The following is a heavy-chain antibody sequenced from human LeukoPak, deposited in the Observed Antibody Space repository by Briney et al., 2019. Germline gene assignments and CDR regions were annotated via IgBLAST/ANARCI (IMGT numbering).Heavy chain of an antibody. CDR3: ARGKDYGDEYFQH. Sequence: GASVKVSCKPSGYTVTSYGISWVRQAPGQGLEWMGWISAYNCNTNYAQKLQGRVTMTTDTSTSTAYMELRSLRSDDTAVYYCARGKDYGDEYFQHWGQGTLVTVSS. J-gene: IGHJ1*01. D-gene: IGHD4-17*01. CDR2: ISAYNCNT. V-gene: IGHV1-18*04. CDR1: GYTVTSYG.